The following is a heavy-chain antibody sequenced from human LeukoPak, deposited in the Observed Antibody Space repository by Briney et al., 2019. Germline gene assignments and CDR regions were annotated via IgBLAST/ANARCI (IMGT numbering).Heavy chain of an antibody. Sequence: PGESLRLSWAASGFAVSSYYMSWVRQAPGKGLEWVSAIFRDGSTSHADSVKGRFTISRDNSRNTVYLQMNSLRAEDTAIYYCATETWNDWGQGTLVTVSS. D-gene: IGHD1-1*01. CDR3: ATETWND. CDR2: IFRDGST. CDR1: GFAVSSYY. J-gene: IGHJ4*02. V-gene: IGHV3-53*01.